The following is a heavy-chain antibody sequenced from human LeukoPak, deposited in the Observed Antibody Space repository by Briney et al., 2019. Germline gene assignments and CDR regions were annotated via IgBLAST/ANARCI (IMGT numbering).Heavy chain of an antibody. CDR1: GFTFSSYS. CDR3: AKSLDFTGYSSWEY. Sequence: GGSLRLSCAASGFTFSSYSMNWVRQAPGKGLEWVSYISSSSTIYYADSVKGRFTISRDNSKNTLYLRIHSLRAEDTAVYYCAKSLDFTGYSSWEYWGRGTLVTVSS. D-gene: IGHD3-9*01. J-gene: IGHJ4*02. V-gene: IGHV3-48*01. CDR2: ISSSSTI.